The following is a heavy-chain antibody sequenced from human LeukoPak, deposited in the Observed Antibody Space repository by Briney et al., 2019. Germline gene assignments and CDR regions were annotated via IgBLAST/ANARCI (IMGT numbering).Heavy chain of an antibody. Sequence: GGSLRLSCVASGFTFDDYGMTWVRQAPGKGLEWVSGINWNGGRTGYADSVKGRFTNSRDKAKNSLYLQMDNLRVEDTALYYCVRVSGYGANDAFDIWGQGTMVIVSS. CDR2: INWNGGRT. V-gene: IGHV3-20*04. CDR3: VRVSGYGANDAFDI. CDR1: GFTFDDYG. J-gene: IGHJ3*02. D-gene: IGHD4-17*01.